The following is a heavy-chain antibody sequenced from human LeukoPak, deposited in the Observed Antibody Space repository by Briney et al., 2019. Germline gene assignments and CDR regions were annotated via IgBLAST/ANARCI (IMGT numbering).Heavy chain of an antibody. CDR3: AREWGWGATRYYFDY. Sequence: GASVKVSCKASGYTFTSHGISWVRQAPGQGLEWMGWISAYNGNTNYAQKLQGRVTMTTDTSTSTAYMELRSLRSDDTAVYYCAREWGWGATRYYFDYWGQGTLVTVSS. V-gene: IGHV1-18*01. CDR2: ISAYNGNT. D-gene: IGHD1-26*01. J-gene: IGHJ4*02. CDR1: GYTFTSHG.